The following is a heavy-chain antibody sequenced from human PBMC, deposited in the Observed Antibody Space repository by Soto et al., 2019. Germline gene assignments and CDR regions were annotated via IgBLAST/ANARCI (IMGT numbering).Heavy chain of an antibody. D-gene: IGHD1-1*01. Sequence: QVQLQESGPGLVKPSGTLSLTCGVSSGSISSRNWWSWVRQPPGKGLEWIGEISHSGRTNYNPSLESRVTMSVDKSRHQFYLKLNFVTAADTAVYYCATQTYSYNWHHWGQGTLVTVSS. V-gene: IGHV4-4*02. CDR1: SGSISSRNW. CDR3: ATQTYSYNWHH. J-gene: IGHJ5*02. CDR2: ISHSGRT.